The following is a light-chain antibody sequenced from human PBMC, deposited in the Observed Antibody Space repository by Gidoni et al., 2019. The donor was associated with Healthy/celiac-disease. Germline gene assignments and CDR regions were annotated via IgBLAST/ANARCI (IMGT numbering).Light chain of an antibody. CDR1: HRIISY. V-gene: IGKV1-39*01. Sequence: DIQLTQSPSSLSASLGDRVTITCRASHRIISYLNWYQQKPGKAPKLLIYAASSLQSGVPSRFSGSGSGTELTLTISSLQPEDFATYYCQQSYSTPLTFGGGTKVEIK. CDR3: QQSYSTPLT. CDR2: AAS. J-gene: IGKJ4*01.